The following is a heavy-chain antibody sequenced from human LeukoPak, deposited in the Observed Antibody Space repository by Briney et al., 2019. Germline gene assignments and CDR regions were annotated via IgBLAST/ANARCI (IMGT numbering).Heavy chain of an antibody. Sequence: ASVKVSCKASGYTFTSYYMHWVRQAPGQGLEWMGIINPSGGSTSYAQKFQGRVTMTRDTSTSTVYMELSSLRSEDTAVYYCATDRLEIYALHIWGQGTVVTVSS. CDR3: ATDRLEIYALHI. D-gene: IGHD1-1*01. V-gene: IGHV1-46*01. J-gene: IGHJ3*02. CDR2: INPSGGST. CDR1: GYTFTSYY.